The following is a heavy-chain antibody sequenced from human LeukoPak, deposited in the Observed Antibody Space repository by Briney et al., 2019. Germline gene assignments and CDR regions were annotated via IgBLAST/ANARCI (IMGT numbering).Heavy chain of an antibody. CDR2: MNPNSGNT. CDR1: GYTFTSYD. V-gene: IGHV1-8*01. J-gene: IGHJ4*02. Sequence: ASVKVSCKASGYTFTSYDINWVRQATGQGLEWMGWMNPNSGNTGYAQKFQGRVTMTRNTSISTAYMELSSLRSEDTAVYYCARGTNWLLPVDYWGQGTLVTVSS. D-gene: IGHD3-9*01. CDR3: ARGTNWLLPVDY.